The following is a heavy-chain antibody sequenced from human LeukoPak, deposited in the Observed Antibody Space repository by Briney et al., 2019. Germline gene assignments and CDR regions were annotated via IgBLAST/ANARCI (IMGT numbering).Heavy chain of an antibody. J-gene: IGHJ4*02. CDR1: GLTFSDYY. Sequence: PGGSLRLSCAASGLTFSDYYMSWIRQAPGKGLEWVSAISGSGGSTYYADSVKGRFTISRDNSKNTLYLQMNSLRAEDTAVYYCAKWSCSGGSCYVGLIDYWGQGTLVTVSS. V-gene: IGHV3-23*01. CDR3: AKWSCSGGSCYVGLIDY. CDR2: ISGSGGST. D-gene: IGHD2-15*01.